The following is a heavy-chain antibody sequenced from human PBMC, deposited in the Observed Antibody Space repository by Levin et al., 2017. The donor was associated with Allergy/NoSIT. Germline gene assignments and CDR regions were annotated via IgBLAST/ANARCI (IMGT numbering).Heavy chain of an antibody. V-gene: IGHV1-2*02. CDR2: VNPRSANT. D-gene: IGHD3-10*01. Sequence: GASVKVSCKTSGYTFVDYYLHWVRQAPGQGLEWMGWVNPRSANTHYPQKFQGRVTMTRDTSITTAYMELRWLTSDDSAVYFCVRDRGLEAYDYWGQGTLVSVSS. CDR1: GYTFVDYY. J-gene: IGHJ4*02. CDR3: VRDRGLEAYDY.